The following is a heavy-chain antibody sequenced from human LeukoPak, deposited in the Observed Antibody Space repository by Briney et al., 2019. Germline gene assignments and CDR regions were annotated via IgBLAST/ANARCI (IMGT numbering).Heavy chain of an antibody. CDR2: IYYSGST. V-gene: IGHV4-59*01. CDR1: GGSISSYY. Sequence: SETLSLTCTVSGGSISSYYWSWIRQPPGKGLEWIGYIYYSGSTNYNPSPKSRVTISVDTSKNQFSLKLSSVTAADTAVYYCARADPEYYYDSSGYYPFDYWGQGTLVTVSS. CDR3: ARADPEYYYDSSGYYPFDY. D-gene: IGHD3-22*01. J-gene: IGHJ4*02.